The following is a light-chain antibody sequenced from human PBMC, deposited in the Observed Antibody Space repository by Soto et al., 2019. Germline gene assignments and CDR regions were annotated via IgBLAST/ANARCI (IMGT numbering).Light chain of an antibody. CDR1: QSVSSY. V-gene: IGKV3-11*01. CDR3: QQRSNWPPLT. J-gene: IGKJ4*01. CDR2: DAS. Sequence: EIVLTQSPATLSLSPGERATLSCRASQSVSSYLAWYQQKPGQAPRLLTYDASNRATGIPARFSGSGSGTDFTLSISSLEPEDFAVYYCQQRSNWPPLTFGGGTKVEIK.